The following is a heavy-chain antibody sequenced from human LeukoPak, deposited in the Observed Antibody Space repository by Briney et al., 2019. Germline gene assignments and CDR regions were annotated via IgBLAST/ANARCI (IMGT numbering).Heavy chain of an antibody. J-gene: IGHJ6*02. Sequence: PSETLSLTCTVSGGSISSYDWSWIRQPPGKGLEWIGYIYYSGSTNYNPSLKSRVTISVDTSKNQFSLKLSSVTAADTAVYYCARGEDTAMVPYYYYGMDVWGQGTTVTVSS. D-gene: IGHD5-18*01. V-gene: IGHV4-59*01. CDR2: IYYSGST. CDR1: GGSISSYD. CDR3: ARGEDTAMVPYYYYGMDV.